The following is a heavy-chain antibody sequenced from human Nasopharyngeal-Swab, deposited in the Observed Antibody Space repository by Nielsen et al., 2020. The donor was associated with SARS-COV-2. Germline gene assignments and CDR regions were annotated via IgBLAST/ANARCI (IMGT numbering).Heavy chain of an antibody. CDR2: INHSGST. CDR3: ARGEDSSSSTHSIRYYYYGMDV. CDR1: GGSFSGYY. D-gene: IGHD6-6*01. J-gene: IGHJ6*02. V-gene: IGHV4-34*01. Sequence: SETLSLTCAVYGGSFSGYYWSWIRQPPGKGLEWIGEINHSGSTNYNPSLKSRVTISVDTPKNQFSLKLSSVTAADTAVYYCARGEDSSSSTHSIRYYYYGMDVWGQGTTVTVSS.